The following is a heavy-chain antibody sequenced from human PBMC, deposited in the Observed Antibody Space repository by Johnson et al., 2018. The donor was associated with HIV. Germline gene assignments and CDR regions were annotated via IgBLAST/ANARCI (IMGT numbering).Heavy chain of an antibody. CDR3: ARAPYYYDSSGEGAFDI. J-gene: IGHJ3*02. CDR2: IKQDGSEK. V-gene: IGHV3-7*05. CDR1: GFSLSSYW. D-gene: IGHD3-22*01. Sequence: VRLVESGGGLVQTGGSLRLSCAASGFSLSSYWMSWVRQAPGKGLEWVTNIKQDGSEKYYVDSVKGRFTVSRDNAKTSLYLQMNSLRAEDTAVYYCARAPYYYDSSGEGAFDIWGQGTLVTVSS.